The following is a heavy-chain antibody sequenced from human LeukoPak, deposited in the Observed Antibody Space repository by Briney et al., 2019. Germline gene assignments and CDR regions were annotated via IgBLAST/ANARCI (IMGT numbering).Heavy chain of an antibody. Sequence: SETLSLTCTVSGGSISSGSYYWSWIRQPAGKGLEWIGRIYSSGSTNYNPSLKSRTTISIDTSKNQFSLKLSSVTAADTAVYYCARDYYGAFDYWGQGTLVTVSS. D-gene: IGHD4-17*01. CDR3: ARDYYGAFDY. CDR2: IYSSGST. CDR1: GGSISSGSYY. V-gene: IGHV4-61*02. J-gene: IGHJ4*02.